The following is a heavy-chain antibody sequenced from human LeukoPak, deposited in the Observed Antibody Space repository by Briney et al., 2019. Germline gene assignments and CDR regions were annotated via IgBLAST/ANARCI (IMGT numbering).Heavy chain of an antibody. J-gene: IGHJ4*02. CDR3: ARADGDSWGQFDY. D-gene: IGHD4-17*01. V-gene: IGHV3-53*01. CDR2: IYDGDRS. Sequence: GGSLRLSCSVSGFTVGSKYMIWVRQAPGKGLEVVSIIYDGDRSSYADSVRGRFTISRDRSRNTLHLQMNTLRAEDSAVYYCARADGDSWGQFDYWGQGIPVTVSS. CDR1: GFTVGSKY.